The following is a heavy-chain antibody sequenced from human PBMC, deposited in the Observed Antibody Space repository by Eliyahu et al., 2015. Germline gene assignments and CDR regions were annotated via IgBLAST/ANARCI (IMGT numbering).Heavy chain of an antibody. CDR3: VRDLRGSEDY. V-gene: IGHV3-74*01. D-gene: IGHD3-10*01. CDR2: INEDGRMT. CDR1: GFTFSSYW. J-gene: IGHJ4*02. Sequence: EVQLVGSGGGLVQPGGSLRLSCAASGFTFSSYWMHWVRQAPGRELVWVANINEDGRMTNHAESVKGRFTISRDNAKNTLDLQMTSLRVEDTAMYYCVRDLRGSEDYWGQGTLVTVSS.